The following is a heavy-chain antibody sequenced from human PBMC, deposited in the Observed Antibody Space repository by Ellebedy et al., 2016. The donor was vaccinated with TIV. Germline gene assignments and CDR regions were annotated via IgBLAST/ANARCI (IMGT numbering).Heavy chain of an antibody. J-gene: IGHJ4*02. Sequence: GGSLRLSCVVSGFTFSSLAMSWVRQAPGKGLEWVSSVSESGDWTDYADSVKGRFTISRENSKSTLFLQMNSLTVEDTAVYYCARLRPVAGTGGYWGQGTLVTVSS. CDR1: GFTFSSLA. V-gene: IGHV3-23*01. CDR3: ARLRPVAGTGGY. CDR2: VSESGDWT. D-gene: IGHD6-19*01.